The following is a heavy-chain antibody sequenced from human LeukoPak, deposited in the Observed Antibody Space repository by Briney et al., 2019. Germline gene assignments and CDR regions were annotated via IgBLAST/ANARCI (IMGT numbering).Heavy chain of an antibody. D-gene: IGHD3-10*01. Sequence: GGSLRLSCAASGFTFSRYAMSWVRQAPGKGLAWVSAISGSGGSTYYPDSVKGGFTIFRDNSKNTLDLQMNSLRDEDKAVYYSAKDSGPGRFASPALFDPWGQGTLVTVSS. CDR2: ISGSGGST. CDR3: AKDSGPGRFASPALFDP. V-gene: IGHV3-23*01. J-gene: IGHJ5*02. CDR1: GFTFSRYA.